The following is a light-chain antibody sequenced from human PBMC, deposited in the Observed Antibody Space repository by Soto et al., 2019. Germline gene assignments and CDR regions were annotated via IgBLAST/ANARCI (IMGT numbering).Light chain of an antibody. CDR2: LRF. CDR3: MQALQTPYT. J-gene: IGKJ2*01. Sequence: EIVMTQSPLSLPVSPGEPASISCRSSQSLLHSNGYTYLDWYLQKPGQSPQLLIYLRFNRASGVXDXXSGSGSGTDFTLKISRVEAEDVGIYYCMQALQTPYTFGQGTKLEIK. V-gene: IGKV2-28*01. CDR1: QSLLHSNGYTY.